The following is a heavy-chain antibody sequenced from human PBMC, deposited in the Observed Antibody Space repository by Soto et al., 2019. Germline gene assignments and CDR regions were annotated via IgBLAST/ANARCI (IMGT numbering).Heavy chain of an antibody. CDR2: IYWDDDE. CDR3: AHGIAIFDY. D-gene: IGHD3-3*01. V-gene: IGHV2-5*02. J-gene: IGHJ4*02. Sequence: QINWKESGPTLMKPTQTLTLTCTFSGFSFSTSGVAVAWIRQPPGKALEWLALIYWDDDERYTPSLKTRLTIRRDTSKNQVVLTMANMDPVDTATYYCAHGIAIFDYWGQGILVTVSS. CDR1: GFSFSTSGVA.